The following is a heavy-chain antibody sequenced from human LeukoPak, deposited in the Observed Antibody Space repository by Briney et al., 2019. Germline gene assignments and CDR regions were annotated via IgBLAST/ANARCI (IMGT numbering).Heavy chain of an antibody. CDR1: GGSISSSNW. CDR2: IYPTGST. CDR3: ARAYSSSWYWNWFDP. V-gene: IGHV4-4*02. Sequence: SETLSLTCAVSGGSISSSNWWNWVRQPPGKGLEWIGNIYPTGSTYYNPSLKSRVTISVDTSKNQFSLKVSSVSAADTAVYYCARAYSSSWYWNWFDPWGQGTLVTVSS. J-gene: IGHJ5*02. D-gene: IGHD6-13*01.